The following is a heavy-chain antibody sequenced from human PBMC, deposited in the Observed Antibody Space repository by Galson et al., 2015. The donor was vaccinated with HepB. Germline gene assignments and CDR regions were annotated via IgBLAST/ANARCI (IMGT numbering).Heavy chain of an antibody. CDR1: GLTVSSNY. Sequence: SLRLSCAASGLTVSSNYMSWVRQAPGKGLEWDSVIYSGGSTYYADSVKGRFTIYRDKPKNPLYLHMNSLSSEDTAVYYCARAILSLRIAVAGPVYGMDVWGQGTTVTVPS. V-gene: IGHV3-66*01. CDR2: IYSGGST. D-gene: IGHD6-19*01. CDR3: ARAILSLRIAVAGPVYGMDV. J-gene: IGHJ6*02.